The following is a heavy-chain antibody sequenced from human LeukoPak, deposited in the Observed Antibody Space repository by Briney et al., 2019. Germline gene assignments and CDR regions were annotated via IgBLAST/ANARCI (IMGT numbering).Heavy chain of an antibody. V-gene: IGHV3-23*01. J-gene: IGHJ4*02. Sequence: PGGSLRLTCAASGFTFSSYAMSWVRQAPGKGLEWVSAISGSGGSTYYADSVKGRFTISRDNSKNTLYLQMNSLRAEDTAVYYCAKDGYSKGVYYYDSSGLSVAWGQGTLVTVSS. CDR1: GFTFSSYA. D-gene: IGHD3-22*01. CDR2: ISGSGGST. CDR3: AKDGYSKGVYYYDSSGLSVA.